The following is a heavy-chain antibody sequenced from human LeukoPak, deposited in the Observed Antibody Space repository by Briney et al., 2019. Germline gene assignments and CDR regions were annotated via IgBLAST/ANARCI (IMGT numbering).Heavy chain of an antibody. CDR2: ISAYNGNT. Sequence: ASVKVSCKASGYTFTSYGISWVRQAPGQGLEWMGWISAYNGNTNYAQKLQGRVTMTTDTSTSTAYMELRSLSSDDTAVYYCARDRDDILTGYYTPFDYWGQGTLVTVSS. V-gene: IGHV1-18*01. D-gene: IGHD3-9*01. J-gene: IGHJ4*02. CDR3: ARDRDDILTGYYTPFDY. CDR1: GYTFTSYG.